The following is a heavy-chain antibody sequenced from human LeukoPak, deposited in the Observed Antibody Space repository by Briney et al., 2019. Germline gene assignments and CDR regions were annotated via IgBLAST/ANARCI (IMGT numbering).Heavy chain of an antibody. J-gene: IGHJ3*02. D-gene: IGHD1-26*01. CDR1: GGSISGHH. Sequence: PSQTLSLTCTVSGGSISGHHWTWIRQPPGTGLEWIGYFYDSGDFNYNPSLKSRVTIWMDMSNNQFSLTMSSVTAADTAVYYCARLLRPGGRKGDAFDIWGQGTLVTVSS. CDR2: FYDSGDF. V-gene: IGHV4-59*08. CDR3: ARLLRPGGRKGDAFDI.